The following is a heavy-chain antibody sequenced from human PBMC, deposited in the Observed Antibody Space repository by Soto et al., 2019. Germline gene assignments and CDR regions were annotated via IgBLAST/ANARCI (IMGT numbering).Heavy chain of an antibody. CDR2: IYYSGST. V-gene: IGHV4-31*03. D-gene: IGHD4-17*01. Sequence: QVQLQESGPGLVKPSQTLSLTCTVSGGSISSGGYYWSWIRQHPGKGLEWIGYIYYSGSTYYNPSLKSRVTITVDTSKNPFSLKLSSVTAADTAVYYCARAYDYGVDNYYYGMDVWGQGTTVTVSS. CDR1: GGSISSGGYY. J-gene: IGHJ6*02. CDR3: ARAYDYGVDNYYYGMDV.